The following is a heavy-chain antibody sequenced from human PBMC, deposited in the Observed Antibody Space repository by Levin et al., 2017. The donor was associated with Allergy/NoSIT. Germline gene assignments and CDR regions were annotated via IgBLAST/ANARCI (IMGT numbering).Heavy chain of an antibody. CDR1: GGSISSGGYS. V-gene: IGHV4-30-2*01. Sequence: RSQTLSLTCAVSGGSISSGGYSWSWIRQPPGKGLEWIGNIYLSGSTNDNPSLKSRVTMSVDRAKNQFSLKLSYVPAADTAVYYCARVAGYSYGYYFDYWGPGTLVTVSS. CDR3: ARVAGYSYGYYFDY. D-gene: IGHD5-18*01. J-gene: IGHJ4*02. CDR2: IYLSGST.